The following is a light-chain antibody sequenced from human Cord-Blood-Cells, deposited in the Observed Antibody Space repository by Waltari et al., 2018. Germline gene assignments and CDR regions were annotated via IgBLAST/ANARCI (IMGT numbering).Light chain of an antibody. V-gene: IGKV1-39*01. Sequence: DIQMTQSPSSLSASVGDSVTITCRASQSISIYLNWYQQKPGKAPKILIYAASSLQSGVPSRFSGSGAGADFTLTISSLQPEDFETYYWQQSYSTPYTLGQGTKLEIK. CDR1: QSISIY. CDR2: AAS. CDR3: QQSYSTPYT. J-gene: IGKJ2*01.